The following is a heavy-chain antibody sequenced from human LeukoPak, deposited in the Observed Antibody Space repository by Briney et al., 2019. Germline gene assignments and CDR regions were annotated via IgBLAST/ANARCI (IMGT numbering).Heavy chain of an antibody. Sequence: SETLSLTCAVYGGSFSGYYWSWIRQPPGKGLEWIGEINHSGSTNYNPSLKSRVTISVDTSKNQFPLKLSSVTAADTAVYYCARGEAAKFDPWGQGTLVTVSS. D-gene: IGHD6-25*01. V-gene: IGHV4-34*01. J-gene: IGHJ5*02. CDR2: INHSGST. CDR3: ARGEAAKFDP. CDR1: GGSFSGYY.